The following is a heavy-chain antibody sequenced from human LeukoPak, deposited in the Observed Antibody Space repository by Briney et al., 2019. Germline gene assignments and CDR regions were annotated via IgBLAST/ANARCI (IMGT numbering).Heavy chain of an antibody. CDR2: TYCSSNWYT. Sequence: SQTLSLTCAISGDSVSSNIGWNWIRQSPARGLEWLGRTYCSSNWYTDYAKSLKSRITINPDTFKNQFSLHLDSVTPEDTAVYYCARGWLQSGFDYWGQGTLVTVSS. J-gene: IGHJ4*02. CDR3: ARGWLQSGFDY. V-gene: IGHV6-1*01. CDR1: GDSVSSNIG. D-gene: IGHD5-24*01.